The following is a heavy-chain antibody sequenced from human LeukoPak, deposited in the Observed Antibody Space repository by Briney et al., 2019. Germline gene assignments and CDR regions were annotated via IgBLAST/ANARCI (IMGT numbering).Heavy chain of an antibody. V-gene: IGHV1-2*02. D-gene: IGHD5-18*01. CDR2: INPNSGGT. Sequence: GASVKVSCKASGYTFTGYYMHWVRQAPGQGLEWMGWINPNSGGTNYAQKFQGRVTMTRDTSISTAYMELSRLRSDDTAVYYCARDGGYGRRHYYHYGMDVWGQGTTVTVSS. CDR1: GYTFTGYY. J-gene: IGHJ6*02. CDR3: ARDGGYGRRHYYHYGMDV.